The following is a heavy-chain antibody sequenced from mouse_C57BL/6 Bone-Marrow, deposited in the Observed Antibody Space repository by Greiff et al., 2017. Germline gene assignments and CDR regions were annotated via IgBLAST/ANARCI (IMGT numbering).Heavy chain of an antibody. D-gene: IGHD2-4*01. V-gene: IGHV3-6*01. CDR2: ISYDGSN. Sequence: VQLQQSGPGLVKPSQSLSLTCSVTGYSITSGYYWNWIRQFPGNKLEWMGYISYDGSNNYKPSLKNRISITRDTSKNQFFLKLNSVTTEDTATYYCARGIYYDYERFAYWGQGTLVTVSA. CDR3: ARGIYYDYERFAY. J-gene: IGHJ3*01. CDR1: GYSITSGYY.